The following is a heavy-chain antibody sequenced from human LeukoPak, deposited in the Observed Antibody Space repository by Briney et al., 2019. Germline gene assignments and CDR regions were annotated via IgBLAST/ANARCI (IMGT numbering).Heavy chain of an antibody. Sequence: GGSLRLSCAASGFTFSSYGMHWVRQAPGKGLEWVAVIWYDGSNKYYADSVKGRFTISRDNSKNTLYLQMNSPRAEDTAVYYCAREDGDYPYYFDYWGQGTLVTVSS. CDR1: GFTFSSYG. D-gene: IGHD4-17*01. CDR2: IWYDGSNK. J-gene: IGHJ4*02. V-gene: IGHV3-33*01. CDR3: AREDGDYPYYFDY.